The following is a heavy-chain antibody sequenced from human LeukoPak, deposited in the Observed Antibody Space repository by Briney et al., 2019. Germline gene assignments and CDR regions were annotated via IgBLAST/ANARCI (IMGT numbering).Heavy chain of an antibody. CDR1: RYTFTSYG. CDR3: ARDPRDYAFLNGCNWYFDL. D-gene: IGHD3/OR15-3a*01. J-gene: IGHJ2*01. CDR2: ISAYNGNT. V-gene: IGHV1-18*01. Sequence: ASVKASCKDSRYTFTSYGSSWVRQAPGQGLEWMGWISAYNGNTNYAQKLQGRVTMTTDTSTSTAYMELRSLRSDDTAVYYCARDPRDYAFLNGCNWYFDLWGRGTLVTVSS.